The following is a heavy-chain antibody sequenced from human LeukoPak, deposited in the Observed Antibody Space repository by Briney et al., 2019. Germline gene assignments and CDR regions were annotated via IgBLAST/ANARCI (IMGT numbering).Heavy chain of an antibody. CDR1: GGSISSYY. J-gene: IGHJ6*03. CDR3: ARDAVANYDFWSGSPPDYMDV. CDR2: IYYSGST. Sequence: SETLSLTCTVSGGSISSYYWSWIRQPPGKGLEWIGYIYYSGSTNYNPSLKSRVTISVDTSKNQFSLKLSSVTAADTAVYYCARDAVANYDFWSGSPPDYMDVWGKGTTVTVSS. V-gene: IGHV4-59*01. D-gene: IGHD3-3*01.